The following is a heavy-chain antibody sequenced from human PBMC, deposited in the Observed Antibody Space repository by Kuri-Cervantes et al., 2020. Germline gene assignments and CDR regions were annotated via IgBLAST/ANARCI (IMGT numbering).Heavy chain of an antibody. CDR1: GFTFDDCA. J-gene: IGHJ4*02. Sequence: GGSLRLSCAASGFTFDDCAMHWVRQAPGKGLEWVSGISWNSGSIGYADSVKGRFTISRDNAKNTLYLQMNSLRAEDTAVYYCAKGGDSSGYYRPDYWGQGTLVTVSS. V-gene: IGHV3-9*01. D-gene: IGHD3-22*01. CDR3: AKGGDSSGYYRPDY. CDR2: ISWNSGSI.